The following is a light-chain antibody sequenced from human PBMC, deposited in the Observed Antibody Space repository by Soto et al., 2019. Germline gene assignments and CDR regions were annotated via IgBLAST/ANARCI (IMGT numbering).Light chain of an antibody. CDR1: HSISRW. V-gene: IGKV1-5*03. CDR2: KAS. J-gene: IGKJ1*01. CDR3: QQYNSFPT. Sequence: DIQMTQSPSTLSASVGDRVTIACRASHSISRWLAWYQQKPGKAPKLLIYKASSLESGVPSRFSGSGSGTEFSLTISSLQPDDFATYYCQQYNSFPTFGQGTKVDIK.